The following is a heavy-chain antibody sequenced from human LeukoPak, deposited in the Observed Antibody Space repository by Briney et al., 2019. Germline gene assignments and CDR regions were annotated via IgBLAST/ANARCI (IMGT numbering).Heavy chain of an antibody. V-gene: IGHV3-21*04. CDR1: EFTFSSYS. CDR2: ISSSSTYI. CDR3: AKRLEYSSSFDY. D-gene: IGHD6-6*01. J-gene: IGHJ4*02. Sequence: GGSLRLSCAASEFTFSSYSMNWVRQAPGKGLEWVSSISSSSTYIYYADSVKGRFTISRDNAKNSLYLQMNSLRAEGTAVYYCAKRLEYSSSFDYWGQGTLVTVSS.